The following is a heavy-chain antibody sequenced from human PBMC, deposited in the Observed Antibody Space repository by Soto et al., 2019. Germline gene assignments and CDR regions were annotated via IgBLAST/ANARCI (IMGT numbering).Heavy chain of an antibody. CDR2: ISTDGGNK. D-gene: IGHD3-16*01. V-gene: IGHV3-30-3*01. J-gene: IGHJ5*02. CDR1: GFIFSNYA. Sequence: QVQLVESGGGVVQPGRSLRLSCAASGFIFSNYALHWVRQAPGKGLEWVAVISTDGGNKYYADYVKGRFTISRDNSKNTLYLQMDSLRLEDTAVYYCARRIGDYRVGDPWGQGTLVTVSS. CDR3: ARRIGDYRVGDP.